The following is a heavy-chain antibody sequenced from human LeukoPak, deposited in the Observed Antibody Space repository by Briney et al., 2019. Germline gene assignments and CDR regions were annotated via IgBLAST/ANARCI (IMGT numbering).Heavy chain of an antibody. Sequence: SETLSLTCTVSGDSISSGGYCYTRIRQHPGKGLEWIGSIYYSGSTYYNASLQSRVTISVDTSKNQFSLKLNSVTAADTAVYYCTREAEWTRASEPLRAFDIWGQGTMVIVSS. D-gene: IGHD3-3*01. V-gene: IGHV4-31*03. CDR3: TREAEWTRASEPLRAFDI. J-gene: IGHJ3*02. CDR2: IYYSGST. CDR1: GDSISSGGYC.